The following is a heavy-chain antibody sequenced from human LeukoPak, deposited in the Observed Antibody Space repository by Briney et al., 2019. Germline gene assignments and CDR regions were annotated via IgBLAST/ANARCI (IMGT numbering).Heavy chain of an antibody. J-gene: IGHJ4*02. CDR3: ASCIAADYFDY. CDR1: GFTFSSYW. D-gene: IGHD6-13*01. Sequence: GGSLRLSCAASGFTFSSYWMHWVRQAPGKGLEWVAVISYDGSNKYYADSVKGRFTISRDNSKNTLYLQMNSLRAEDTAVYYCASCIAADYFDYWGQGTLVTVSS. V-gene: IGHV3-30-3*01. CDR2: ISYDGSNK.